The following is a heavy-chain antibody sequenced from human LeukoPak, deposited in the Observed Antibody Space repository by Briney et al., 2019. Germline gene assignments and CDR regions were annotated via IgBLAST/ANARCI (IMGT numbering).Heavy chain of an antibody. CDR2: INPNSGGT. CDR1: GYTFTGYY. CDR3: ARVRSEYSSPFSYLDY. D-gene: IGHD6-6*01. Sequence: ASVKVSCKASGYTFTGYYMHWVRQAPGQGLEWMGWINPNSGGTNYAQKFQGRVTMTRDTSISTAYMELSTLRSDDTAVHYCARVRSEYSSPFSYLDYWGQGTLVTVSS. V-gene: IGHV1-2*02. J-gene: IGHJ4*02.